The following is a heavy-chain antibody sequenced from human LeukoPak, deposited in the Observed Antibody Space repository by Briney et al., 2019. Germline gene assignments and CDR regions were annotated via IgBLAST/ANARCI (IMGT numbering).Heavy chain of an antibody. J-gene: IGHJ4*02. D-gene: IGHD3-16*02. V-gene: IGHV1-18*01. CDR2: ISAYNGNT. CDR1: GYTFTSYG. Sequence: ASVKVSCKASGYTFTSYGICWVRQAPGQGLEWMGWISAYNGNTNYAQKLQGRVTMTTDTSTSTAYMELRSLRSDDTAVYYCASSLRLGELSFSLFDYWGQGTLVTVSS. CDR3: ASSLRLGELSFSLFDY.